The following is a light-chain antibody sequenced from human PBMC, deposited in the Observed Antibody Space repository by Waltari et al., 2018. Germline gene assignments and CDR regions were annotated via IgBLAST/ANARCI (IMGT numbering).Light chain of an antibody. CDR1: QRVGRS. CDR3: QMYVRLPAT. CDR2: DAF. V-gene: IGKV3-20*01. J-gene: IGKJ1*01. Sequence: EIVLTQSPGTLSLSPGARVTLSCRASQRVGRSLAWYQQKPGQSPRLLIYDAFPRATGIADKFSGSGSGTDFSLTISRLDPEDFAVYYCQMYVRLPATFGQGTKVEIK.